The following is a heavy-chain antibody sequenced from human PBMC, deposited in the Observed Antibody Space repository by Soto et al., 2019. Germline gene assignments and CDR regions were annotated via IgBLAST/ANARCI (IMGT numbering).Heavy chain of an antibody. V-gene: IGHV1-69*02. Sequence: QVQLVQSGAEVKKPGSSVKVSCKASGGTFSSYTISWVRQAPGQGLEWMGRIIPILGIANYAQKFQGRVTITADKSTSTAYMELSSLRSEDTAVYYCARNYGDYGPDYFDYWGQGTLVTVSS. CDR3: ARNYGDYGPDYFDY. CDR2: IIPILGIA. J-gene: IGHJ4*02. D-gene: IGHD4-17*01. CDR1: GGTFSSYT.